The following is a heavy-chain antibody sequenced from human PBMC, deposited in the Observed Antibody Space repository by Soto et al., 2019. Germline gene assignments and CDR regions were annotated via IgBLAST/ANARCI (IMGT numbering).Heavy chain of an antibody. CDR1: GFTFSDYG. CDR3: AKDHWAAYSGYAIRNDLDV. J-gene: IGHJ6*02. Sequence: VQLVESGGGLVKPGGSLRLSCAASGFTFSDYGIHWVRQAPGKGLEWVAVISYEGSKTYYADSVKGRFTISRDNSKNTLYLQMASLRPEDTAVYYCAKDHWAAYSGYAIRNDLDVWGQGTTVTVSS. D-gene: IGHD5-12*01. V-gene: IGHV3-30*18. CDR2: ISYEGSKT.